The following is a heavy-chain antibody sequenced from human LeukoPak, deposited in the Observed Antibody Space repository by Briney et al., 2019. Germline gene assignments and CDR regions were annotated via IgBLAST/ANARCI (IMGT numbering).Heavy chain of an antibody. V-gene: IGHV3-53*01. D-gene: IGHD4-23*01. CDR2: IYSGGST. Sequence: GGSLRLSCAASGFTVSSNYMSWVRQAPGKGLEWVSVIYSGGSTYYADSVKGRFTISRDNSKNTLYLQMNSLRAEDTAVYYCAREQGTMVATPYAFDIWGQGTMVTVSS. CDR3: AREQGTMVATPYAFDI. CDR1: GFTVSSNY. J-gene: IGHJ3*02.